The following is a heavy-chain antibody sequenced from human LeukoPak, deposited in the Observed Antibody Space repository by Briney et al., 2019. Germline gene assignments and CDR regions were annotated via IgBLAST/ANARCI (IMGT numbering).Heavy chain of an antibody. V-gene: IGHV3-66*01. Sequence: GWSLRLSCTASGFTVSSDYMSWVRQAPGKGLEWVSVVYSGGNTYYADSVKGRFTISRDNSKNTLYLQMNSLRAEDTAVYYCAREPPGGGFDYWGQGTLVTVSS. D-gene: IGHD3-16*01. J-gene: IGHJ4*02. CDR2: VYSGGNT. CDR3: AREPPGGGFDY. CDR1: GFTVSSDY.